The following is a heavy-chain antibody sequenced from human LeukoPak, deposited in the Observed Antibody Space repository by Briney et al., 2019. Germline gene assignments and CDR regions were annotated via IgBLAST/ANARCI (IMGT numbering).Heavy chain of an antibody. D-gene: IGHD6-19*01. CDR2: INQDGSKK. Sequence: GGSLRLSCAASGFTFSSYLMNWVRQAPGKGLEWVANINQDGSKKNYVDSVKGRFTISRDNAKNSLYLQMNSLRAEDTAVHYCEGAWSWGQGALVTVSS. V-gene: IGHV3-7*01. CDR1: GFTFSSYL. J-gene: IGHJ5*02. CDR3: EGAWS.